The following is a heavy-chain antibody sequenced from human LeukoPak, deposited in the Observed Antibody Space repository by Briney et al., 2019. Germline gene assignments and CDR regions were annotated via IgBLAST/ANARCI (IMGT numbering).Heavy chain of an antibody. V-gene: IGHV1-2*02. J-gene: IGHJ4*02. CDR1: GYTFTGYY. CDR3: ARLSSWELLGGFDY. CDR2: INPNSGGT. Sequence: GASVKVSCKASGYTFTGYYMHWVRQAPGQGLEWMGWINPNSGGTNYAQKFQGRVTMTRDTSISTAYMELSRLRSDDTAVYYCARLSSWELLGGFDYWGQGTLVTVSS. D-gene: IGHD1-26*01.